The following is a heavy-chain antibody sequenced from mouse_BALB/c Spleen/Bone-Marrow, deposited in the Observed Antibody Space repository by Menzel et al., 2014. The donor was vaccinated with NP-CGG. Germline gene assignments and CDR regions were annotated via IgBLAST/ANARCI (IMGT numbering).Heavy chain of an antibody. CDR3: ARVSSTMITTVFAY. Sequence: VKLVESGPGLVAPSQSPSITCTVSGFSLTSYGVHWVRQPPGKGLEWLGVIWAGGSTNYNSALMSRLSISKDNSKSQVFLRMNSLQTDDTAMYYCARVSSTMITTVFAYWGQGTLVTVSA. CDR2: IWAGGST. D-gene: IGHD2-4*01. V-gene: IGHV2-9*02. CDR1: GFSLTSYG. J-gene: IGHJ3*01.